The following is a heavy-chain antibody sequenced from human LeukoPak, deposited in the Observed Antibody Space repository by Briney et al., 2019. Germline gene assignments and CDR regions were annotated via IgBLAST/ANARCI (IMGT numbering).Heavy chain of an antibody. CDR3: AREEDEYSGRTRYFDY. CDR2: INHSGST. V-gene: IGHV4-34*01. J-gene: IGHJ4*02. Sequence: SETLSLTCAVYGGPFSGYYWSWIRQPPGKGLEWIGEINHSGSTNYNPSLKSRITMSVDTSKNQFSLKLSSVTAADTAVYYCAREEDEYSGRTRYFDYWGQGTLVTVSS. D-gene: IGHD1-26*01. CDR1: GGPFSGYY.